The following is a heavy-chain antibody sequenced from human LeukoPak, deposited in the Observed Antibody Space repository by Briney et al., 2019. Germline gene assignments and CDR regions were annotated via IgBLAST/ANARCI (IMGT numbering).Heavy chain of an antibody. Sequence: GGSLRLSCAASGFIFDDYAMHWVRQAPGKGLEWVSGISWSSGSIGYADSVKGRFIISRDNAKNSLYLQMNSLRAEDTALYYCAKAIPTRSAFDYWGQGTLVTVSS. J-gene: IGHJ4*02. CDR1: GFIFDDYA. CDR2: ISWSSGSI. V-gene: IGHV3-9*01. D-gene: IGHD3-10*01. CDR3: AKAIPTRSAFDY.